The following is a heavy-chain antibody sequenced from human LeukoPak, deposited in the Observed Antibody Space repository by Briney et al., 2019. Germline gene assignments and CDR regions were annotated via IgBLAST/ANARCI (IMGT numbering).Heavy chain of an antibody. CDR1: GYTFTGYY. J-gene: IGHJ4*02. CDR2: INPNSGGT. CDR3: ARDWGEQWLATLYYFDY. Sequence: RASVKVSCKASGYTFTGYYMHWVRQAPGQGLEWMGWINPNSGGTNYAQKFQGRVTMTRDTSISTAYMELSRLRSDDTAVYYCARDWGEQWLATLYYFDYWGQGTLVTVSS. D-gene: IGHD6-19*01. V-gene: IGHV1-2*02.